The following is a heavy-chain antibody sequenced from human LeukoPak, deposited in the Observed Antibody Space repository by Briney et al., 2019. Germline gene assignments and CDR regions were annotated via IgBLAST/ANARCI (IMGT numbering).Heavy chain of an antibody. V-gene: IGHV1-46*01. CDR3: ARDRRPTTVVTPGAFDT. CDR1: GYTFTSYY. D-gene: IGHD4-23*01. Sequence: GASVKVSCKASGYTFTSYYMHWVRQAPGQGLEWMGIINPSGGSTSYAQKFQGRVTMTRDTSTSTVYMELSSLRSEDTAVYYCARDRRPTTVVTPGAFDTWGQGTMVTVSS. J-gene: IGHJ3*02. CDR2: INPSGGST.